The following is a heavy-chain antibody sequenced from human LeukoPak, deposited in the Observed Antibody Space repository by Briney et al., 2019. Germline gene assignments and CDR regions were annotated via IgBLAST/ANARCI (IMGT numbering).Heavy chain of an antibody. Sequence: GGSLRLSCEASGFTFSSYAMHWVRQAPGKGLEWVAVISYDGSNKYYADSVKGRFTISRDNSKNTLYMQMNSLRAEDTAVYYCARDGYWGQGTLVTVSS. CDR2: ISYDGSNK. V-gene: IGHV3-30*04. J-gene: IGHJ4*02. CDR3: ARDGY. CDR1: GFTFSSYA.